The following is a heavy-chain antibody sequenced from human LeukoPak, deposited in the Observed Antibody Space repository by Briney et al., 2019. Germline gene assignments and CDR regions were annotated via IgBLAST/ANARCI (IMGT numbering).Heavy chain of an antibody. CDR3: ARDSRYSSGSPRGWFDP. V-gene: IGHV4-30-4*08. CDR1: GGSISSGDYY. D-gene: IGHD3-22*01. J-gene: IGHJ5*02. CDR2: IYYSGST. Sequence: KTSQTLSLTCTVSGGSISSGDYYWSWIRQPPGKGLEWIGYIYYSGSTYYNPSLKSRVTISVDTSKNQFSLKLSSVTAADTAVYYCARDSRYSSGSPRGWFDPWGQGTLVTVSS.